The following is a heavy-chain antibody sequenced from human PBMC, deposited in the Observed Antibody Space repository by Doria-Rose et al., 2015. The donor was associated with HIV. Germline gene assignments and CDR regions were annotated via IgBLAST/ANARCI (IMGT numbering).Heavy chain of an antibody. CDR1: GGSVASGTPY. J-gene: IGHJ5*02. D-gene: IGHD6-25*01. CDR3: AKQAVNWFDP. CDR2: IYYSGTT. Sequence: QVQLQESGPGLVKPSETLSLTCTVSGGSVASGTPYWDWIRQTPGKGLEWIGTIYYSGTTYYNPSLRGRVTISLHPSKTQYSLKLMSVTAADTGVYYCAKQAVNWFDPWGQGTLVTVSS. V-gene: IGHV4-39*01.